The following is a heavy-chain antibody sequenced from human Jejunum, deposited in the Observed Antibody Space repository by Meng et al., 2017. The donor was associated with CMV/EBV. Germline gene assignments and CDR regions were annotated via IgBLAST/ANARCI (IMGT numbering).Heavy chain of an antibody. V-gene: IGHV3-30*04. Sequence: GFPFSGHAMHWVRQAPGKGLGWVAVTSYYGNSQYYTGSVKGQFTISRDNSDNMLYLQRNSLRADDPAVYYCARDGGGFNSSPFDYWGQGTLVTVSS. CDR1: GFPFSGHA. CDR3: ARDGGGFNSSPFDY. D-gene: IGHD3-16*01. CDR2: TSYYGNSQ. J-gene: IGHJ4*02.